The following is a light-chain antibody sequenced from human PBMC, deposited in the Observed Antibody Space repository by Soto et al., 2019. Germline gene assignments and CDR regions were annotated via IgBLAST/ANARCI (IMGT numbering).Light chain of an antibody. Sequence: TVLTQSPATLSLSPGERATLSCKASQSIGNSLGWFQQKPGQAPRLLIDDAFNRATGIPARFTGSGFGSDFTFTFSSLEPEDFGVYYCRQRYNWPLTFGGGTKVDIK. CDR2: DAF. V-gene: IGKV3-11*01. CDR3: RQRYNWPLT. J-gene: IGKJ4*01. CDR1: QSIGNS.